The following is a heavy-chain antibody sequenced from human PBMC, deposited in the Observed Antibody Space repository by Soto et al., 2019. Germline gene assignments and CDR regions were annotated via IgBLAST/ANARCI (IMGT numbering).Heavy chain of an antibody. CDR3: SGNGRDYNYVDL. V-gene: IGHV1-69*01. D-gene: IGHD4-4*01. Sequence: QVQLVQSGAEVKKPGSSVKVSFKASGGTFSSYAISWVRQAPGQGLEWMGGIIPIFGTANYAQEFQGRVTITADETHSTAYMELRSLRTGDTAVYFCSGNGRDYNYVDLWVQGTPVPVSS. CDR2: IIPIFGTA. J-gene: IGHJ4*02. CDR1: GGTFSSYA.